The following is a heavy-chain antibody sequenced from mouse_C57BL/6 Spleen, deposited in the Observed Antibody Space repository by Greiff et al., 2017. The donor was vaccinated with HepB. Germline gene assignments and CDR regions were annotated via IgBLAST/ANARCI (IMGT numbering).Heavy chain of an antibody. Sequence: QVQLKQSGAELVKPGASVKMSCKASGYTFTTYPIEWMKQNHGKSLEWIGNFYPYNDDTKYNEKFKGKATLTVEKSSSTAYLALSRLTSDDSAVYYCARRAYSGGIAPSWFADWGQGTLVTVSA. J-gene: IGHJ3*01. D-gene: IGHD1-1*01. V-gene: IGHV1-47*01. CDR2: FYPYNDDT. CDR1: GYTFTTYP. CDR3: ARRAYSGGIAPSWFAD.